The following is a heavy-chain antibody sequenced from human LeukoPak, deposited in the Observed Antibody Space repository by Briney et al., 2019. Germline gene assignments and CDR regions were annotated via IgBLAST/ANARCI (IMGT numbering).Heavy chain of an antibody. CDR1: GYTFTGYG. CDR3: ARAGETIFGAPNWFDP. D-gene: IGHD3-3*01. Sequence: ASVKVSCKASGYTFTGYGISWVRHAPGQGLEWMGWISAYNGNTNYAQKLQGRVTMTTDTSTSTAYMELRSLRSDDTAVYYCARAGETIFGAPNWFDPWGQGTLVTVSS. V-gene: IGHV1-18*01. CDR2: ISAYNGNT. J-gene: IGHJ5*02.